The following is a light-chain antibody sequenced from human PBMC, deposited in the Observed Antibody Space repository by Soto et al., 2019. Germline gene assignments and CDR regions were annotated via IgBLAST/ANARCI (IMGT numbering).Light chain of an antibody. CDR2: DAS. Sequence: DIQMTQSPSTLSASVGDKVTITCRASQSISAWLAWYQQKPGRAPKLLIYDASNLQSGVPSRFSGSGSGTEFTLTIDSLQPDDFATYYCQQYDTYLRTFGHGTKVDIK. CDR1: QSISAW. J-gene: IGKJ1*01. CDR3: QQYDTYLRT. V-gene: IGKV1-5*01.